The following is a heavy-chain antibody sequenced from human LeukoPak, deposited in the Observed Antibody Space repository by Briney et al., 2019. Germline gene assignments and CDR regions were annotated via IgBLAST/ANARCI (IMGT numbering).Heavy chain of an antibody. CDR3: AKDQWQAGGFDY. J-gene: IGHJ4*02. CDR2: ISGDGGIT. V-gene: IGHV3-43*02. D-gene: IGHD6-19*01. CDR1: GFTFDEYG. Sequence: GGSLRLSCAASGFTFDEYGMYWVRQAPGKGLEWVSLISGDGGITFYADSVKGRFTISRDNSKNSLYLQMNRLRTEDTALYYCAKDQWQAGGFDYWGQGTLVTVS.